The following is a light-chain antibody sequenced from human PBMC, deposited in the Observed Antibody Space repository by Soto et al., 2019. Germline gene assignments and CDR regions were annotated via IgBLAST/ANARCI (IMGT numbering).Light chain of an antibody. CDR1: QSISSY. CDR3: QQSYSTPR. CDR2: AAS. V-gene: IGKV1-39*01. Sequence: DIQMTQSPSSLSASVGDRVTITCRASQSISSYLNWYQQKPGKAPKLMIYAASSLQSGVPSRFSDSGSGTDLTLSNSCLQPEYFTTSCCQQSYSTPRFGQGNKLEIK. J-gene: IGKJ2*03.